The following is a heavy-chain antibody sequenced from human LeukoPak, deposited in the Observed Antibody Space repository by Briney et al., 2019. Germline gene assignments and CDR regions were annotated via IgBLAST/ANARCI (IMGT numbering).Heavy chain of an antibody. J-gene: IGHJ4*02. D-gene: IGHD3-3*01. V-gene: IGHV4-34*01. CDR1: GGSFSGYY. CDR3: ARGFLVHYFDY. Sequence: SETLSLTCAVYGGSFSGYYWSWIRQPPGKGLEWIGEINHSGSTNYNPPLKSRVTISVDTSKNQFSLKLSSVTAADTAVYYCARGFLVHYFDYWGQGTLVTVSS. CDR2: INHSGST.